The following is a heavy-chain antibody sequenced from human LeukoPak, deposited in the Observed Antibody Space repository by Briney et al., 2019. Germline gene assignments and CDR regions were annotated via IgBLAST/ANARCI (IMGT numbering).Heavy chain of an antibody. CDR1: GFTISYYS. V-gene: IGHV3-48*01. CDR3: ARGAYYYDSSTYLSDVAY. D-gene: IGHD3-22*01. Sequence: GGSLRLSCAASGFTISYYSMNWVRQAPGKGLEWVSYISSSGSTIYYADSVKGRFTISRDNAKNSLYLKMNSLRAEDTAVYYCARGAYYYDSSTYLSDVAYWGQGTLVTVSS. CDR2: ISSSGSTI. J-gene: IGHJ4*02.